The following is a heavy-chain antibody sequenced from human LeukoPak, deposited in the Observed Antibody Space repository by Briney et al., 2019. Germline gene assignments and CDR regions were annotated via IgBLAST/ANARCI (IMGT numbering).Heavy chain of an antibody. CDR1: GYRFTSYW. D-gene: IGHD2-2*01. V-gene: IGHV5-51*01. CDR3: ARRVGGSSPRGYFDS. CDR2: IYPGDSDT. J-gene: IGHJ4*02. Sequence: GESLKISCKGSGYRFTSYWIGWVRQMPGKGLEWMGIIYPGDSDTRYSPSFQGQVTISADESISTAYLQWSSLKASDTAMYYCARRVGGSSPRGYFDSWGQGTLVTVSS.